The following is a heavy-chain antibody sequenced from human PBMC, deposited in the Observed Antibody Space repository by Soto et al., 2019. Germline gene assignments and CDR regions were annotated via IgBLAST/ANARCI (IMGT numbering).Heavy chain of an antibody. D-gene: IGHD3-22*01. CDR2: ISYGGST. CDR1: GGSFSPNY. CDR3: ARARQYYDCELDP. Sequence: PSETLSLTCTVSGGSFSPNYWAWIRQHPVKGLEWIGYISYGGSTNYNPSLKSRLTISLDSAENQFSVRLTSVTAADTAVYYCARARQYYDCELDPWGQGTLVTVSS. V-gene: IGHV4-59*12. J-gene: IGHJ5*02.